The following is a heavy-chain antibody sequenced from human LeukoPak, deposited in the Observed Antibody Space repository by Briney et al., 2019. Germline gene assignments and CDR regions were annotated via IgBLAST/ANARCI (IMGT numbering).Heavy chain of an antibody. V-gene: IGHV3-23*01. J-gene: IGHJ6*02. CDR3: AKAQRTIRQYFYDGMDV. CDR1: GFTFSSYA. Sequence: GGSLRLSCAASGFTFSSYAMSWVRQAPGKGLEWVSAISGSGGSTYYADSVKGRFTISRDNSKNTLYLQMNSLRAEDTAVYFCAKAQRTIRQYFYDGMDVWGQGATVTVSS. CDR2: ISGSGGST. D-gene: IGHD3-9*01.